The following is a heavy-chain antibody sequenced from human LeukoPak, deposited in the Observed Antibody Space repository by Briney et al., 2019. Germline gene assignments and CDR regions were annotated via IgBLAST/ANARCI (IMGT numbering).Heavy chain of an antibody. CDR1: GFTFRRYW. Sequence: GGSLRLSCAASGFTFRRYWMHWVRQAPGKGLVWVSRINSDGRSTNYADSVKGRFTISRDNAKNTLYLQMNSLRAEDTAVYYCARDPDSSGWSSIEYWGQGTLVTVSS. V-gene: IGHV3-74*01. CDR3: ARDPDSSGWSSIEY. D-gene: IGHD6-19*01. J-gene: IGHJ4*02. CDR2: INSDGRST.